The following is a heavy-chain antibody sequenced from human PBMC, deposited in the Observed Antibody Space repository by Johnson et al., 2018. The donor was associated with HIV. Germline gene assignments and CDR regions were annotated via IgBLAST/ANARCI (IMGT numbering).Heavy chain of an antibody. J-gene: IGHJ3*02. CDR1: GFTFNYYW. Sequence: VQLVESGGGLVQPGKSLRLSCEASGFTFNYYWMTWVRQAPGKGLVWVSRINSYGSGTTYADSVKGRFTISSDNAKTTVYLQMNSLRVEDTAVYYCARATYSNSKAHAFDIWGQGTMVTVSS. CDR3: ARATYSNSKAHAFDI. CDR2: INSYGSGT. D-gene: IGHD6-6*01. V-gene: IGHV3-74*02.